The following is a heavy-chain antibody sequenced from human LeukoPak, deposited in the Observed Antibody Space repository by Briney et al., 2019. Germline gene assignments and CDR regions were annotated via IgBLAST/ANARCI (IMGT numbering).Heavy chain of an antibody. CDR2: INPNSGGT. J-gene: IGHJ4*02. CDR3: ARVAGSGGSGSTYWAY. V-gene: IGHV1-2*02. CDR1: GYTFTGYY. Sequence: ASVKVSCKASGYTFTGYYMHWVRQAPGQGLEWMGWINPNSGGTNYAQKFQGRVTMTRDTSISTAYMELSRLRSDDTAVYYCARVAGSGGSGSTYWAYWGQGTLVTVSP. D-gene: IGHD3-10*01.